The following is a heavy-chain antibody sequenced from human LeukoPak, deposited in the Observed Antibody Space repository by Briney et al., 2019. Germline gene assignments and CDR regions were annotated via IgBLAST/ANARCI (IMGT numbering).Heavy chain of an antibody. D-gene: IGHD3-3*01. J-gene: IGHJ4*02. CDR3: ARGWSGYPDY. CDR2: IYYSGST. CDR1: GGSISSGGYY. V-gene: IGHV4-31*03. Sequence: SETLSLTCTVSGGSISSGGYYWRWIRQHPGKGLEWIGYIYYSGSTYYNPSLKSRVTISVDTSKNQFSLKLSSVTAADTAVYYCARGWSGYPDYWGQGTLVTVSS.